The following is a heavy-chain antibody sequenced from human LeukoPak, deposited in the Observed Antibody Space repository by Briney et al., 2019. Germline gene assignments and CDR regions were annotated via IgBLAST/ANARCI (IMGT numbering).Heavy chain of an antibody. V-gene: IGHV1-24*01. CDR2: FDPEDGET. J-gene: IGHJ4*02. CDR3: ARGGDGNRRDFDY. CDR1: GYTLTELS. D-gene: IGHD5-24*01. Sequence: ASVKVSCKVSGYTLTELSMHWVRQTPGKGLEWMGGFDPEDGETIYAQKFQGRVTMTEDTSTDTAYMELSSLRSDDTAVYYCARGGDGNRRDFDYWGQGTLVTVSS.